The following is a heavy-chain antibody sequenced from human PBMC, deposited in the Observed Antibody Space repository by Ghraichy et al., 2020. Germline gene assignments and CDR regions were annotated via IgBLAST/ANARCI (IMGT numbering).Heavy chain of an antibody. CDR2: INHSGST. V-gene: IGHV4-34*01. CDR3: ARGRYYDFWGPLVSTKKDYGMDV. CDR1: GGSFSGYY. D-gene: IGHD3-3*01. J-gene: IGHJ6*02. Sequence: SETLSLTCAVYGGSFSGYYWSWIRQPPGKGLEWIREINHSGSTNYNPSLKSRVTISVDTSKNQFSLKLSSVTAADTAVYYCARGRYYDFWGPLVSTKKDYGMDVWGQGTTVTVSS.